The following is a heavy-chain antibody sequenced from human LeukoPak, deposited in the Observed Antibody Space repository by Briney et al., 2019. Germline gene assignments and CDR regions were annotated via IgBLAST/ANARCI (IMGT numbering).Heavy chain of an antibody. V-gene: IGHV3-30-3*01. CDR3: ARSGGLPKFDC. CDR1: ESTFSTYA. Sequence: GGSRRLSCAASESTFSTYAMHWVRQAPGKGLEWVAVISYDGNTIYYADSVKGRFTISRDNSRNTLYLQMNSLRAEDTAMYYCARSGGLPKFDCWGQGTLVAVSS. J-gene: IGHJ4*02. CDR2: ISYDGNTI.